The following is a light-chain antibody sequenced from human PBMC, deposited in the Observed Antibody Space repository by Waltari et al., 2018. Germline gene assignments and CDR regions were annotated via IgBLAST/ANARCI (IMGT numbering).Light chain of an antibody. J-gene: IGKJ1*01. V-gene: IGKV1-17*01. Sequence: DIQMTQSPSSLSASVGDRVTITCRASQGIRNYLGWYQQKPGKAPKRLIYAASSLQSGVPSRFSGSGSGTEFTLTISCLQPEDFASYYCLQYNTYPWTFGQGTKEEVK. CDR2: AAS. CDR3: LQYNTYPWT. CDR1: QGIRNY.